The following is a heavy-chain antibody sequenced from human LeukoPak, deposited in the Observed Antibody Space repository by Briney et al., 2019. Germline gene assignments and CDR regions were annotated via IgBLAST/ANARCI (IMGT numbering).Heavy chain of an antibody. CDR2: IGSGGDT. CDR1: GFSFSSYD. J-gene: IGHJ4*02. CDR3: ARAVAGTDEIDS. V-gene: IGHV3-13*01. D-gene: IGHD6-19*01. Sequence: GGSLRLSCAGSGFSFSSYDMLWVRQATGKGLEWVSAIGSGGDTYYAGTVKGRFTISRESAKNSFYLQMNSLSAGDTAVYFCARAVAGTDEIDSWGQGTLVTVSS.